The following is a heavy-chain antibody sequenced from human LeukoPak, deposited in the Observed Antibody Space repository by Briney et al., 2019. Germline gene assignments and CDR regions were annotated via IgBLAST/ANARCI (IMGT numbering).Heavy chain of an antibody. CDR2: VSSTGSGT. Sequence: GGSLRLSCVASGFTFSTYGMSWVRQAPGKGLEWVASVSSTGSGTYYPDSLKGRFIISRDNSQNTVFLQMSSLRREDTVFYFCAKDGPLLWFGPTDAWGQGILVTVSS. J-gene: IGHJ5*02. V-gene: IGHV3-23*01. CDR3: AKDGPLLWFGPTDA. D-gene: IGHD3-10*01. CDR1: GFTFSTYG.